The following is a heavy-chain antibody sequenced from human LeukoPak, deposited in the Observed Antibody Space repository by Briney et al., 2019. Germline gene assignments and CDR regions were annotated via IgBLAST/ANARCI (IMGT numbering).Heavy chain of an antibody. J-gene: IGHJ6*03. V-gene: IGHV3-21*01. CDR1: GFTFNNYN. Sequence: NPGGSLRLSCAASGFTFNNYNMHWVRQTPGKGLEWVASITRDSIYTFYADSVRGRFTISRDNAKNLLSLQMNSLRAEDTAVYYCARDPYNGYYGDDYYYYMDVWGKGTTVTISS. CDR3: ARDPYNGYYGDDYYYYMDV. D-gene: IGHD4-17*01. CDR2: ITRDSIYT.